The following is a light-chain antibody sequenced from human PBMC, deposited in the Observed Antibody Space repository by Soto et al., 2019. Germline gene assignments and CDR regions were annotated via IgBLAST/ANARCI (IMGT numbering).Light chain of an antibody. J-gene: IGKJ4*01. CDR2: DVS. CDR3: QQYNDLPLT. V-gene: IGKV1-33*01. Sequence: DIQMTQSPSSLSASVGDRVTITCQASQDITDYLNWYQQKPGTAPKRVIYDVSHLETGVPSRFSGSGSGRDFTLTISSLQPEDIATYYCQQYNDLPLTVGGGTKVEVK. CDR1: QDITDY.